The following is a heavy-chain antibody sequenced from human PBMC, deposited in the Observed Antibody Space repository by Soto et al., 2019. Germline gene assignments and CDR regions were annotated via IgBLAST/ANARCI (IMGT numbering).Heavy chain of an antibody. CDR3: ARDECCPGGYSYGLGY. V-gene: IGHV1-69*12. CDR2: IIPIFGTA. J-gene: IGHJ4*02. D-gene: IGHD5-18*01. Sequence: QVQLVQSGAEVKKPGSSVMVSCKASGGTFSSYAISWVRQAPGQGLEWMGGIIPIFGTANYAQKFQGRVTITADESTRTAYMEVSSLRSEDTAVYYCARDECCPGGYSYGLGYWGQGTLVTVSS. CDR1: GGTFSSYA.